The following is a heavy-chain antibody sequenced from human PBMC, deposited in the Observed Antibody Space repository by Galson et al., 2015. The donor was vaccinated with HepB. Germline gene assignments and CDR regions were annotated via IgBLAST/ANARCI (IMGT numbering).Heavy chain of an antibody. CDR1: GFIFSNSA. J-gene: IGHJ4*02. Sequence: SLRLSCAASGFIFSNSAMSWVRQAPGKGLEWVSAIGGGGGRTYYADSVKGRLTISRDNSKNTLYLQMNSLRPEDTAVYFCAKDRLLSVPGLLDYWGQGTPVTVSS. D-gene: IGHD6-19*01. CDR2: IGGGGGRT. CDR3: AKDRLLSVPGLLDY. V-gene: IGHV3-23*01.